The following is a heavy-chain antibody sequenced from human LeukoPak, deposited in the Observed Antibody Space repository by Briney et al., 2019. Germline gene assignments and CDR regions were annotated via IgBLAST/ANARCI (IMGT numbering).Heavy chain of an antibody. CDR1: GFTVRSNY. CDR3: ARRIRGGSGWYYFDY. D-gene: IGHD6-19*01. Sequence: GGSLRLSCAPSGFTVRSNYMSWVRQAPGKGLEWVSVIYSGGSTYYADSVKGRFTISRDNSKNTLYLQMNSLRAEDTAVYYCARRIRGGSGWYYFDYWGQGTLVTVSS. CDR2: IYSGGST. V-gene: IGHV3-66*01. J-gene: IGHJ4*02.